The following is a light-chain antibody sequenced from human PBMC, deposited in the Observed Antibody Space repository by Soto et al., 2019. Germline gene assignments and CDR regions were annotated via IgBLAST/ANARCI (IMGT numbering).Light chain of an antibody. CDR3: QQYCSSPLT. CDR2: GAS. CDR1: QSVNNNY. Sequence: EIVLTQSPGTLALSPGERATLSCRASQSVNNNYLTWYQQKRGQAPRLLIHGASSRATGIPYRFSGSGSGTDFTLTISRLEPEYFAVYYCQQYCSSPLTFGPGNRVGIK. V-gene: IGKV3-20*01. J-gene: IGKJ3*01.